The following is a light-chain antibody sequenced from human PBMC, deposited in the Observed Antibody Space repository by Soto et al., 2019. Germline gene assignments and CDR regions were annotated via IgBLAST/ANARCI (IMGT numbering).Light chain of an antibody. CDR3: QQYYSYPST. V-gene: IGKV1-8*01. CDR2: AAS. Sequence: AIRMTQSPSSLSASTGDRVTITCRASQGISSYLAWYRQKPGKAPKLLIYAASTLQSGVPSRFSGSGSGTDFTLTISCLQSEDFATYYCQQYYSYPSTFGGGTKVEIK. CDR1: QGISSY. J-gene: IGKJ4*01.